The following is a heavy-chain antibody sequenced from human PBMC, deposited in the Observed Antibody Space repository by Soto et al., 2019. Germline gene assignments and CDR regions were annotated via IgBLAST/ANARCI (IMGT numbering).Heavy chain of an antibody. CDR3: ARPAPQYQLPDFHDAFDI. J-gene: IGHJ3*02. CDR2: IYYSGST. Sequence: QLQLQESGPGLVKPSETLSLTCTVSGGSISSSSYYWGWIRQPPGKGLEWIGSIYYSGSTYYNPSLKSRVTISVDTSKNQFSLKLSSVTAADTAVYYCARPAPQYQLPDFHDAFDIWGQGTMVTVSS. CDR1: GGSISSSSYY. D-gene: IGHD2-2*01. V-gene: IGHV4-39*01.